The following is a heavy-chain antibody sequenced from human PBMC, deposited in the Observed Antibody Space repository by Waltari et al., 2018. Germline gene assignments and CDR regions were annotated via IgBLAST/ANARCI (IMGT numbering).Heavy chain of an antibody. CDR2: INEDGSEK. J-gene: IGHJ4*02. Sequence: EVQLVESGGGLVQPGGSLSLPGAASGLTFSRFWMTWVRQAPWKGLEWVANINEDGSEKHYVDSVKGRFTISRDNAKNSLFLQMNSLRADDTAVYYCASGGHVDYCGQGTLVTVSS. CDR3: ASGGHVDY. CDR1: GLTFSRFW. V-gene: IGHV3-7*01.